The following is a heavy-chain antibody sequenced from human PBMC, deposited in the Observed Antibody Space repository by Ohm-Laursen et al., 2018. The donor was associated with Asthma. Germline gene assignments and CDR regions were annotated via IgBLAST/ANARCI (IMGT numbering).Heavy chain of an antibody. CDR1: GYTFTGYY. V-gene: IGHV1-2*06. J-gene: IGHJ5*02. Sequence: ASVKVSCKVSGYTFTGYYMHWVRQAPGQGLEWMGRINPNSGGTNYAQKFQGRVTMTRDTSISTAYMELSRLRSDDTAVYYCARDSGPYYYDSSGYQNWFDPWGQGTMVTVSS. CDR3: ARDSGPYYYDSSGYQNWFDP. D-gene: IGHD3-22*01. CDR2: INPNSGGT.